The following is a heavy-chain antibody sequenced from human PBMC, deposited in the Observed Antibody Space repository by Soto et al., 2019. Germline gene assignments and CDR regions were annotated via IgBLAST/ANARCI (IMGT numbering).Heavy chain of an antibody. CDR2: ISYDGSNK. CDR1: GFTFSSYG. J-gene: IGHJ4*02. Sequence: QVQLVESGGGVVQPGRSLRLSCAASGFTFSSYGMHWVRQAPGKGLEWVAVISYDGSNKYYADSVKGRFTISRDNSKNTLYLQMNSLRAEDTAVYYCAKILTGYDAFDYWGQGTLVTVSS. V-gene: IGHV3-30*18. CDR3: AKILTGYDAFDY. D-gene: IGHD3-9*01.